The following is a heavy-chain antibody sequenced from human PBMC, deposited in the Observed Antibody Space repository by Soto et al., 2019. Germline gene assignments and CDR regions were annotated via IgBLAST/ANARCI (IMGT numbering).Heavy chain of an antibody. D-gene: IGHD2-15*01. J-gene: IGHJ4*02. CDR2: ISFDGKNR. V-gene: IGHV3-30*18. Sequence: ESGGGVVQPGKSLRLSCAASGFIFSNYGMHWVRQATGKGLEWVALISFDGKNRNYADSVKGRFTIYRDNPTKTLYLEMNSLRPEYTAFYYCAKRGGVVGGSEHPFFEYWGQGTLVTVSS. CDR1: GFIFSNYG. CDR3: AKRGGVVGGSEHPFFEY.